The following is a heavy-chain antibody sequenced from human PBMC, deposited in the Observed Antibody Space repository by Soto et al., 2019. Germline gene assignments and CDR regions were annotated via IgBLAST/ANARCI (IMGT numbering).Heavy chain of an antibody. CDR1: GFTFSNFA. CDR2: ISGSGGST. D-gene: IGHD4-4*01. Sequence: GSLRLSCAASGFTFSNFAMSWVRQAPGKGLEWVSAISGSGGSTYYADSVKGRFTISRDNSKNTLYLQMNSLRVEDTALYYCAKSSSNYFHYYYMDVWGKGTTVTVSS. V-gene: IGHV3-23*01. CDR3: AKSSSNYFHYYYMDV. J-gene: IGHJ6*03.